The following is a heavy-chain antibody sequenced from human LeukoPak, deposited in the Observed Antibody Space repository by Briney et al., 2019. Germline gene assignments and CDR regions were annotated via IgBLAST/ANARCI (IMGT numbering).Heavy chain of an antibody. CDR3: ARDMGRYSGYDYDY. D-gene: IGHD5-12*01. Sequence: ASVKVSCKTSGYTFTDYYLHWVRQAPGQGLEWVGWIHHDTGATHHAQKFQGRLTMTRDTSISTVYMELTRLRADDTAVYYCARDMGRYSGYDYDYWGQGTLLTASS. CDR1: GYTFTDYY. J-gene: IGHJ4*02. V-gene: IGHV1-2*02. CDR2: IHHDTGAT.